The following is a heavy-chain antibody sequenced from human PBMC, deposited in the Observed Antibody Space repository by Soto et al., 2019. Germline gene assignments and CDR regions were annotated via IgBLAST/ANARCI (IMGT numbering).Heavy chain of an antibody. CDR2: ISYDGSNK. Sequence: PGXSLRLSCAASGFTFSSYGXHWVIQAPGKGLEWVAVISYDGSNKYYADSVKGRFTISRDNSKNTLYLQMNRMRAEDTAVYYCAKVERWPYYFDYWGQGTLVTSPQ. D-gene: IGHD4-17*01. CDR1: GFTFSSYG. J-gene: IGHJ4*02. CDR3: AKVERWPYYFDY. V-gene: IGHV3-30*18.